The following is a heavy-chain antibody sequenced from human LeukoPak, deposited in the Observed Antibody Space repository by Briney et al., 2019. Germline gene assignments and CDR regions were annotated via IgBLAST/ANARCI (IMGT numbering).Heavy chain of an antibody. CDR2: ISSSSSYI. D-gene: IGHD3-22*01. CDR1: GFTFSSYS. CDR3: ARATRRIYYDSSRGFDY. Sequence: GGSLRLSCAASGFTFSSYSMNWVRQAPGKGLEWVSSISSSSSYIYYADSVKGRFTISRDNAKNSLYLQMNSLRAEDTAVYYCARATRRIYYDSSRGFDYWGQGTLVTVSS. J-gene: IGHJ4*02. V-gene: IGHV3-21*01.